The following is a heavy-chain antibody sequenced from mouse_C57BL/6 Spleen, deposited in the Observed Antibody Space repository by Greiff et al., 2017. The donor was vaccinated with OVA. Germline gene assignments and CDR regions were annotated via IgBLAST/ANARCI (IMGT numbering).Heavy chain of an antibody. CDR2: ISSGGSYT. D-gene: IGHD1-1*01. CDR3: ARLGSSYDYAMDY. CDR1: GFTFSSYG. J-gene: IGHJ4*01. V-gene: IGHV5-6*02. Sequence: DVKLVESGGDLVKPGGSLKLSCAASGFTFSSYGMSWVRQTPDKRLEWVATISSGGSYTYYPDSVKGRFTISRDNAKNTLYLQMSSLKSEDTAMYYCARLGSSYDYAMDYWGQGTSVTVSS.